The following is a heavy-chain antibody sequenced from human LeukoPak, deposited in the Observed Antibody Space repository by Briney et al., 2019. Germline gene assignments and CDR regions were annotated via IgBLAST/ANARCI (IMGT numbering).Heavy chain of an antibody. CDR1: GGSISSSSYY. CDR3: ARHGLSGVSLRIKWFDP. Sequence: SETLSLTCTVSGGSISSSSYYWGWIRQPPGKGLEWTGGICYSGSTYYNPSLNSRVTIYVDTSKNQFSLKLSSVTAADTAVYYCARHGLSGVSLRIKWFDPWGRGTLVTVSS. CDR2: ICYSGST. J-gene: IGHJ5*02. D-gene: IGHD1-26*01. V-gene: IGHV4-39*01.